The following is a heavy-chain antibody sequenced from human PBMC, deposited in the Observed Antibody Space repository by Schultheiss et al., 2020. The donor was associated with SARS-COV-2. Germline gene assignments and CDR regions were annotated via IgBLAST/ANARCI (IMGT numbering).Heavy chain of an antibody. V-gene: IGHV1-18*01. CDR1: GYTFTSYG. Sequence: ASVKVSCKASGYTFTSYGIRWVRQAPGQGLEWMGWISAYNGNTNYAQKLQGRVTMTTDTSTSTAYMELRSLRSDDTAVYYCARGSYYDSSGSIPGNYWGQGTLVTVSS. D-gene: IGHD3-22*01. J-gene: IGHJ4*02. CDR2: ISAYNGNT. CDR3: ARGSYYDSSGSIPGNY.